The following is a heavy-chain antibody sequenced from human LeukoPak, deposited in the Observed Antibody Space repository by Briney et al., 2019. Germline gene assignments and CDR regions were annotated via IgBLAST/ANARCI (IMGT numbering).Heavy chain of an antibody. V-gene: IGHV1-69*05. J-gene: IGHJ3*02. Sequence: ASVKVSCKASGGTFSSYAISWLRQAPGQGLEWMGRIIPIFGTANYAQKFQGRVTITTDESTSTAYMELSSLRSEDTAVYYCARDWDYGGNSRGAAFDIWGQGTMVTVSS. CDR1: GGTFSSYA. CDR3: ARDWDYGGNSRGAAFDI. CDR2: IIPIFGTA. D-gene: IGHD4-23*01.